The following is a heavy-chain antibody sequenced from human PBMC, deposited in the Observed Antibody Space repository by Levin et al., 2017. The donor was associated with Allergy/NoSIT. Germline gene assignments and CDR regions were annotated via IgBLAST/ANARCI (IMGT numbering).Heavy chain of an antibody. D-gene: IGHD6-13*01. Sequence: GGSLRLSCAASGFTFSSYAMSWVRQAPGKGLEWVSAISGSGGSTYYADSVKGRFTISRDNSKNTLYLQMNSLRAEDTAVYYCAAPRWSSSWRPFDYWGQGTLVTVSS. V-gene: IGHV3-23*01. J-gene: IGHJ4*02. CDR3: AAPRWSSSWRPFDY. CDR2: ISGSGGST. CDR1: GFTFSSYA.